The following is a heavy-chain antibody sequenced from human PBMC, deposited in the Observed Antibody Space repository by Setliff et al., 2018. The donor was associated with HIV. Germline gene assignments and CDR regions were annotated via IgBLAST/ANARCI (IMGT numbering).Heavy chain of an antibody. Sequence: PSETLSLTCAVYGGSLNNHFWTWMRQSPGKGLEWIGYIHSSGPTNYNPSLKSRVTTSVEKSKNQFSLKLSSVTAADTAVYYCATMGRRGWFIDYWGQGTLVTVSS. CDR3: ATMGRRGWFIDY. CDR1: GGSLNNHF. CDR2: IHSSGPT. V-gene: IGHV4-4*08. D-gene: IGHD6-19*01. J-gene: IGHJ4*02.